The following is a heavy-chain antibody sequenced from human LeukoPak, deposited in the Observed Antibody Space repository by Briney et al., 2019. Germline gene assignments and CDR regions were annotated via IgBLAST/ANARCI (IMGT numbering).Heavy chain of an antibody. CDR3: AREAVRGPNYFDY. D-gene: IGHD3-16*01. CDR2: IYYSGST. CDR1: GGPISSGGYY. J-gene: IGHJ4*02. V-gene: IGHV4-31*03. Sequence: SQTLSLTCTVSGGPISSGGYYWSWIRQHPGKGLEWIGYIYYSGSTYYNPSLKSRVTISVDTSKNQFSLKLSSVTAADTAVYYCAREAVRGPNYFDYWGQGTLVTVSS.